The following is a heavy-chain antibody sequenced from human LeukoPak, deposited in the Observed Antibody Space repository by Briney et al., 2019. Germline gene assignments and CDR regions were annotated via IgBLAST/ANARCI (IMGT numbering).Heavy chain of an antibody. CDR3: ARDRGTYNWFDP. V-gene: IGHV3-73*01. Sequence: PGGSLKLSCVASGFTFSGSAVHWVRQSSGKGLEWVGHIDKKDNLYATAYAESVKGRFTTSRDDSKDTAFLHMDSLKTEDTALYYCARDRGTYNWFDPWGQGTLVTVSS. D-gene: IGHD2-15*01. CDR1: GFTFSGSA. J-gene: IGHJ5*02. CDR2: IDKKDNLYAT.